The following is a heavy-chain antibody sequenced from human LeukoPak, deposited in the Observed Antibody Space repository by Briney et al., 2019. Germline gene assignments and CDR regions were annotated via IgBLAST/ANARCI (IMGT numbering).Heavy chain of an antibody. CDR3: ARRSSWSSDY. CDR2: IYYSGST. J-gene: IGHJ4*02. Sequence: SETLSLTCTVSGGSISSYYWSWIRQPPGKGLEWIGYIYYSGSTNYNPSLKSRVTISVDTSKNQFSLKLSSVTAADTAVYYCARRSSWSSDYWGQGTLVTVSS. V-gene: IGHV4-59*08. CDR1: GGSISSYY. D-gene: IGHD6-13*01.